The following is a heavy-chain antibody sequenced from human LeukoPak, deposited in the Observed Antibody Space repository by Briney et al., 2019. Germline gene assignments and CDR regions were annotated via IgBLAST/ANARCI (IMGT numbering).Heavy chain of an antibody. V-gene: IGHV4-59*01. D-gene: IGHD6-13*01. CDR3: SRATSSWRPFDY. CDR1: GGSISSYY. J-gene: IGHJ4*02. CDR2: IYYSGST. Sequence: SETLSLTCTVSGGSISSYYWSWIRQPPGKGLEWIGYIYYSGSTNYNPSLKSRLTISVDTSKNQFSLKLTSVTAADAAVYYCSRATSSWRPFDYWGQGALVTVSS.